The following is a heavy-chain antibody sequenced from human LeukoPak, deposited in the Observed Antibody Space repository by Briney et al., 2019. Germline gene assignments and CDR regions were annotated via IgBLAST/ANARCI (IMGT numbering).Heavy chain of an antibody. V-gene: IGHV3-72*01. CDR1: GFTFSDHY. Sequence: GGSLRLSCAASGFTFSDHYMDWVRQAPGKGLEWVGRTRNKANSYTTEYAASVKGRFTISRDDSKNSLYLQMNSLKTEDTAVYYCARDRCSGGSCYPRDAFDIWGQGTMVTVPS. D-gene: IGHD2-15*01. CDR3: ARDRCSGGSCYPRDAFDI. CDR2: TRNKANSYTT. J-gene: IGHJ3*02.